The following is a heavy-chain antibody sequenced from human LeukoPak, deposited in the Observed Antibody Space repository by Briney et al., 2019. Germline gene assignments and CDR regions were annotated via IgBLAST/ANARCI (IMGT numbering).Heavy chain of an antibody. CDR1: GGSISSHY. D-gene: IGHD3-22*01. CDR3: ASHSGTSGYLDG. V-gene: IGHV4-59*11. CDR2: IYYSGST. J-gene: IGHJ4*02. Sequence: PSETLSLTCTVSGGSISSHYWSWIRQPPGKGLEWIGYIYYSGSTTYNPSLGGRVAISLDTSKGQFSLKLSSATAADSAVYYCASHSGTSGYLDGWGQGALVTVSS.